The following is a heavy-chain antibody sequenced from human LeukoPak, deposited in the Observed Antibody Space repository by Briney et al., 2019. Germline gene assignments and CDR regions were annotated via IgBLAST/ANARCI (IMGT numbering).Heavy chain of an antibody. D-gene: IGHD2-2*01. Sequence: SETLSLTCTVSGDSITSGSYYWGWIRQPPGKGLEWIGSIYYSGSTYYNPSLKSRVTISVDTSKNQFSLKLSSVTAADTAVYYCARRGYCSSTSCPDGWFDPWGQGTLVTVSS. CDR3: ARRGYCSSTSCPDGWFDP. CDR1: GDSITSGSYY. V-gene: IGHV4-39*01. J-gene: IGHJ5*02. CDR2: IYYSGST.